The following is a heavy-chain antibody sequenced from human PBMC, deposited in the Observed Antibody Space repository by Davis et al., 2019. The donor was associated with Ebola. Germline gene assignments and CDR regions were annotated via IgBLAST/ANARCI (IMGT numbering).Heavy chain of an antibody. CDR1: GYSFTRYY. Sequence: ASVPVSRLASGYSFTRYYIHWVRQAPGQGLEWMGLINPSGGSTSYARKFQVRVTMTRDTSTTTVYMELSSLRSEDTAVYYCANGRGYSGYGDYWGQGTLVTVSS. CDR2: INPSGGST. CDR3: ANGRGYSGYGDY. D-gene: IGHD5-12*01. V-gene: IGHV1-46*01. J-gene: IGHJ4*02.